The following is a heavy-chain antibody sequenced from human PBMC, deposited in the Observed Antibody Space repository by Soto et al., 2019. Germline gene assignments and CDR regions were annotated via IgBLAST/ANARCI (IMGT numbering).Heavy chain of an antibody. CDR2: IIPIFGTA. Sequence: ASVKVSCKASGGTFSSYAISWVRQAPGQGLEWMGGIIPIFGTANYAQKFQGRVTITADESTSTAYMELSSLRSEDTAVYYCAREMAASEAFDYWGQGTLVTVSS. CDR1: GGTFSSYA. CDR3: AREMAASEAFDY. J-gene: IGHJ4*02. V-gene: IGHV1-69*13. D-gene: IGHD6-13*01.